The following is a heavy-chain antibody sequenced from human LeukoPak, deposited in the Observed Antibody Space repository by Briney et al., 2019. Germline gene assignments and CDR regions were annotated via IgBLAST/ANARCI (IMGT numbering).Heavy chain of an antibody. D-gene: IGHD3-9*01. V-gene: IGHV1-46*01. J-gene: IGHJ4*02. CDR2: INPSGGST. Sequence: ASVKVSCKASGYTFTSYYMHWVRQAPGQGLEWMGIINPSGGSTSYAQKFQGRVTMTRDTSTSTVYMELSSLRSEDTAVYYCASLTRPLRYFDWLSTSRGYWGQGTLVTVSS. CDR3: ASLTRPLRYFDWLSTSRGY. CDR1: GYTFTSYY.